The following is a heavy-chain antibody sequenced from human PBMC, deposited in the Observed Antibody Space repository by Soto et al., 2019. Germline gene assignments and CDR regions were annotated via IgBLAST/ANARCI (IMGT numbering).Heavy chain of an antibody. V-gene: IGHV4-31*03. CDR2: IYYSGST. Sequence: QVQLQESGPGLVKPSQTLSLTCTVSGGSISSGGYYWSWIRQHPGKGLEWIGYIYYSGSTYYNPALKRRVTISVDTSKNQFSLKLSSVTAADTAVYYCARGAGNYVWRQGQPWGFDYWGQGTLVTVSS. J-gene: IGHJ4*02. CDR1: GGSISSGGYY. CDR3: ARGAGNYVWRQGQPWGFDY. D-gene: IGHD3-16*01.